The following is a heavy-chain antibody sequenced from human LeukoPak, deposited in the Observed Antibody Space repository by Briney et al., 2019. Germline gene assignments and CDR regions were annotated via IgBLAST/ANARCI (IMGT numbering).Heavy chain of an antibody. D-gene: IGHD3-22*01. CDR2: IKKDGSEK. CDR3: ARGYYYDSSGYYVCNDFDY. V-gene: IGHV3-7*05. Sequence: GGSLRLSCAASGFTFSTYWMSWVRQAPGKGLEWVANIKKDGSEKHYVDSVKGRFTISKDDAKNSLYLQMNSLRAEDTAVYYCARGYYYDSSGYYVCNDFDYWGQGTLVTVSS. J-gene: IGHJ4*02. CDR1: GFTFSTYW.